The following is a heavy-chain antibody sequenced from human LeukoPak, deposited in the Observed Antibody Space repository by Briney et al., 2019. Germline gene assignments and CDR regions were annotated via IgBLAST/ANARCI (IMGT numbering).Heavy chain of an antibody. CDR1: GFTFSSYV. D-gene: IGHD2-2*01. Sequence: GGALRLSCAASGFTFSSYVMSWVRQAPGEGLEWVAAIRDGGGSTYYADSVRGRFTISRDNSKNTLYLQMNTLRGEDTAVYYCAKDLRGPDCSSTSCYDAFDIWGQGTMVTVSS. J-gene: IGHJ3*02. CDR2: IRDGGGST. V-gene: IGHV3-23*01. CDR3: AKDLRGPDCSSTSCYDAFDI.